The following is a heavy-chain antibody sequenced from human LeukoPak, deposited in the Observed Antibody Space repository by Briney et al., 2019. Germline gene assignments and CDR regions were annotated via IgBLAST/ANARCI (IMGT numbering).Heavy chain of an antibody. V-gene: IGHV3-13*01. CDR2: IGTAGDT. CDR3: ARAVPAALGGAFDI. D-gene: IGHD2-2*01. CDR1: GFTFSSYD. J-gene: IGHJ3*02. Sequence: PGGSLRLSCAASGFTFSSYDMHWVRQATGKGLEWVSAIGTAGDTYYPGSVKGRFTISRENAKNSLYLQMNSLRAGDTAVYYCARAVPAALGGAFDIWGQGTTVTVSS.